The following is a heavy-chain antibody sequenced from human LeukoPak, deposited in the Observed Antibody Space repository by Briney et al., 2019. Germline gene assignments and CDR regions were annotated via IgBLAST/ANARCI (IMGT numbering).Heavy chain of an antibody. J-gene: IGHJ4*02. CDR3: ARDGDGYRGGIDY. V-gene: IGHV4-39*02. Sequence: SETLSLTCTVSGGSISSSSYYWGWICQPPGKGLEWIGSIYYSGSTYYNPSLKSRVTISVDTSKNQFSLKLSSVTAADTAVYYCARDGDGYRGGIDYWGQGTLVTVSS. D-gene: IGHD5-24*01. CDR2: IYYSGST. CDR1: GGSISSSSYY.